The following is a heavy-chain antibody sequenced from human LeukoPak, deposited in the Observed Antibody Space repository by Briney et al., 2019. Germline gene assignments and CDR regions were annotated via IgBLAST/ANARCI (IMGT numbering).Heavy chain of an antibody. V-gene: IGHV4-39*07. Sequence: SETLSLTCTVSGGSISSSSYYWGWIRQPPGKGLEWIGSIYYSGSTYYNPSLKSRVTISVDTSKNQFSLKLSSVTAADTAVYYCARDLIHSSGSNWFDPWGQGTLVTVSS. J-gene: IGHJ5*02. CDR2: IYYSGST. CDR3: ARDLIHSSGSNWFDP. D-gene: IGHD3-22*01. CDR1: GGSISSSSYY.